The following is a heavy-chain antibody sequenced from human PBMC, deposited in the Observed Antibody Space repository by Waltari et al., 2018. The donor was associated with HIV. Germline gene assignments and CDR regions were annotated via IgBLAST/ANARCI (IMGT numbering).Heavy chain of an antibody. CDR3: ARSERSQDQQLVSFFDY. V-gene: IGHV1-18*04. D-gene: IGHD1-1*01. CDR1: GYHLGGSG. CDR2: IGTNNGNT. Sequence: QIQLVQSGAEVKKPGASVKVSCQASGYHLGGSGIYWGRQVAGQGLEWMGWIGTNNGNTKYGQKFQDRVTMTTDTTMSTAYMELRSLRSDDTAVFYCARSERSQDQQLVSFFDYWGQGTLVIVSS. J-gene: IGHJ4*02.